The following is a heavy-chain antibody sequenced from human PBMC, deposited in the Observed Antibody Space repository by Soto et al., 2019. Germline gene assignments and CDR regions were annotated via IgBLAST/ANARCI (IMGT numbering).Heavy chain of an antibody. CDR3: ARKDSSGYYFNCFDP. CDR1: GYTFTSYG. CDR2: ISAYNGNT. D-gene: IGHD3-22*01. V-gene: IGHV1-18*01. Sequence: ASVKVSCKASGYTFTSYGISWVRQAPGQGLEWMGWISAYNGNTNYAQKLQGRVTMTTDTSTSTAYMELRSLRSDDTAVYYCARKDSSGYYFNCFDPWGQGPLVTVSS. J-gene: IGHJ5*02.